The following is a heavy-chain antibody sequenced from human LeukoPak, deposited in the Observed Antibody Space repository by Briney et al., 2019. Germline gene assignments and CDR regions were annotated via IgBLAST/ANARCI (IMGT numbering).Heavy chain of an antibody. J-gene: IGHJ5*02. CDR1: GYTFNRFY. CDR2: INPSGGST. CDR3: ARGVYGSSSYRHNWFDP. V-gene: IGHV1-46*02. Sequence: ASVKVSCKASGYTFNRFYIHWVRQAPGQGLEWMGIINPSGGSTSYAQKFQGRVTMTRDTSTSTVYMELSSLRSEDTAMYYCARGVYGSSSYRHNWFDPWGQGTLVTVPS. D-gene: IGHD3-22*01.